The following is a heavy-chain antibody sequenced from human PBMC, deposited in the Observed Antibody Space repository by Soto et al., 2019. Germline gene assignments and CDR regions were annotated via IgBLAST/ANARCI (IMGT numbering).Heavy chain of an antibody. CDR1: GFTFSDYW. CDR2: IKYDGSAK. Sequence: EVQLVESGGGLVQPGGSLRLSCAASGFTFSDYWMSWVRQAPGKGLECVASIKYDGSAKYYVDSVKGRFTISRDNAKNSFYLQMNSLRVEDTAVYYCARRNLFDYWGQGTRVTVSS. D-gene: IGHD1-1*01. CDR3: ARRNLFDY. V-gene: IGHV3-7*01. J-gene: IGHJ4*02.